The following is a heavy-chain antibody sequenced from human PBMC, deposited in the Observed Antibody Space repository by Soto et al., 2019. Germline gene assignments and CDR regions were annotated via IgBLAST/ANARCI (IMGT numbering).Heavy chain of an antibody. CDR3: ARDRVATRGPYYYYGMDV. CDR2: IWYDGSNK. Sequence: PGGSLRLSCAASGFTFSSYGMHWVRQAPGKGLGWVAVIWYDGSNKYYADSVKGRFTISRDNSKNTLYLQMNSLRAEDTAVYSCARDRVATRGPYYYYGMDVWGQGTTVTVSS. V-gene: IGHV3-33*01. J-gene: IGHJ6*02. D-gene: IGHD5-12*01. CDR1: GFTFSSYG.